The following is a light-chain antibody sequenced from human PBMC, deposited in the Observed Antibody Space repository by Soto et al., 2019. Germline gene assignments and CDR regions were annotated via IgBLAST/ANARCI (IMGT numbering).Light chain of an antibody. V-gene: IGLV2-14*01. CDR3: RPDTSSNTLMV. CDR2: DVG. Sequence: QSVLTQPASVSGSPGQSITISCTGTSSDVGGLNFVSWYQQHPGKAPKLMIYDVGNRPSGVSNRFSGSKSGNTASLTISGLQAEDDSDYYSRPDTSSNTLMVFGGGTTVTV. CDR1: SSDVGGLNF. J-gene: IGLJ2*01.